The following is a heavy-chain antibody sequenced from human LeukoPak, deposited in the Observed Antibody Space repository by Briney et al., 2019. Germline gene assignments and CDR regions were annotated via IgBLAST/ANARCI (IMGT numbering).Heavy chain of an antibody. V-gene: IGHV3-48*02. Sequence: GGSLRLSCAASGFTFSPYSMNWVRQAPGKGLEWVSYITGSSTTMYGDYVRGRFTISRDNAKNSLYLQMNSLRDEDTAVYYCASSNGHLDHWGQGTLVTVSS. CDR1: GFTFSPYS. J-gene: IGHJ4*02. CDR3: ASSNGHLDH. CDR2: ITGSSTT. D-gene: IGHD2-8*01.